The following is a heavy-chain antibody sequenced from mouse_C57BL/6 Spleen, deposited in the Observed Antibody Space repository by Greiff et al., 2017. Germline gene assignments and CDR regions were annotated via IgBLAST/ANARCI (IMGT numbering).Heavy chain of an antibody. CDR2: IYPSDSET. D-gene: IGHD1-1*01. CDR3: ARGGDTTVYFDV. Sequence: VQLQQPGAELVRPGSSVKLSCKASGYTFTSYWMDWVKQRPGQGLEWIGNIYPSDSETHYNQKFKDKATLTVDKSSSTAYMQRSSLPSEDSAVYYCARGGDTTVYFDVWGTGTTVTVSS. CDR1: GYTFTSYW. J-gene: IGHJ1*03. V-gene: IGHV1-61*01.